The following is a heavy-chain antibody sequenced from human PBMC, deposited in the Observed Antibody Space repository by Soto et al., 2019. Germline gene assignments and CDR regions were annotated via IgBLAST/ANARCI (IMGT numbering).Heavy chain of an antibody. CDR3: ARDLFAIAVAGNYGMDV. V-gene: IGHV1-18*01. D-gene: IGHD6-19*01. CDR2: ISAYNGNT. Sequence: QVQLVQSGAEVKKPGASVKVSCKASGYTFTSYGISWVRQAPGQGLEWMGWISAYNGNTNYAQKLQGRVTMTTDTSTSTGYMELRSLRSDDTAVYYCARDLFAIAVAGNYGMDVWGQGTTVTVSS. J-gene: IGHJ6*02. CDR1: GYTFTSYG.